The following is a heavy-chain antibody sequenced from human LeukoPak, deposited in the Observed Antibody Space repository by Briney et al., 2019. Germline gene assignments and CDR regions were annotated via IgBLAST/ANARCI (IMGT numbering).Heavy chain of an antibody. CDR1: GFTFDDYA. J-gene: IGHJ3*02. CDR2: ISWNSGSI. CDR3: AKDRGQWLVLAYDAFDI. Sequence: PGRSLRLSCAASGFTFDDYAMHWVRQAPGKGLEWVSGISWNSGSIGYADSVKGRFTISRDNAKNSLYLQMNSLRAEDTALYYCAKDRGQWLVLAYDAFDIWGQGTMVTVSS. D-gene: IGHD6-19*01. V-gene: IGHV3-9*01.